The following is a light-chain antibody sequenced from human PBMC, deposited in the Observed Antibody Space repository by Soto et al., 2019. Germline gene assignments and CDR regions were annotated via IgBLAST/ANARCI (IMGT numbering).Light chain of an antibody. CDR1: QSVSSN. Sequence: EIVMTQSPATLSVSPGERATLSCRASQSVSSNLAWYQQKPGQAPRLLIYGASTRATGIPARFSGSGSGTEFTLTISSLQSEDFAVYCSKQYNNWPYTFGQGTKLEIK. CDR3: KQYNNWPYT. CDR2: GAS. V-gene: IGKV3-15*01. J-gene: IGKJ2*01.